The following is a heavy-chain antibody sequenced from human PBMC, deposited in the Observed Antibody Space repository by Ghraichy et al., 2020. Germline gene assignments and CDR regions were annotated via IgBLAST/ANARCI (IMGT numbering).Heavy chain of an antibody. CDR3: AREGVKVRVGFDQ. V-gene: IGHV4-59*12. D-gene: IGHD2-8*02. CDR1: GDSISSYY. CDR2: IHYSGNT. J-gene: IGHJ4*02. Sequence: SQTLSLTCTVSGDSISSYYWHWIRQPPGKGLEWIGYIHYSGNTNYNPSLKSRVTLSVDTSKNQCSLTLSSVTAADTAVYYCAREGVKVRVGFDQWGQGALVTVSS.